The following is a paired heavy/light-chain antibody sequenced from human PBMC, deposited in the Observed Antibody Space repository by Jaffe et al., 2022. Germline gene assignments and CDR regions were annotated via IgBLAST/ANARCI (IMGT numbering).Light chain of an antibody. CDR3: QQYDNLPPVT. V-gene: IGKV1-33*01. Sequence: DIRMTQSPSSLSASVGDRVIITCQASQDINNYLNWYQQKPGKAPKLLISDASQLETGVPSRFSGHGSGTEFIFTISSLQPEDFATYYCQQYDNLPPVTFGGGTKVEI. CDR1: QDINNY. J-gene: IGKJ4*01. CDR2: DAS.
Heavy chain of an antibody. D-gene: IGHD2-15*01. Sequence: EVQLLESGGALVHPGGSLRLSCAASGFTFSLYAMSWVRQAPGKGLEWVSTITGSGDSTYYADSVKGRFTISRDNFQNTLYLQMNSLSAEDTAVYFCARNKLGGRSCGGGNCYYLFDPWGQGTLVTVSS. J-gene: IGHJ5*02. CDR1: GFTFSLYA. V-gene: IGHV3-23*01. CDR2: ITGSGDST. CDR3: ARNKLGGRSCGGGNCYYLFDP.